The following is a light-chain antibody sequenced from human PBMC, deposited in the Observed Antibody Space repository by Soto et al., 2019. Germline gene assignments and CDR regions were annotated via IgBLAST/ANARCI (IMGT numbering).Light chain of an antibody. CDR2: EVS. CDR3: CSYAGSSTFEV. CDR1: SSDVGSYNL. V-gene: IGLV2-23*02. J-gene: IGLJ1*01. Sequence: QSALTQPASVSGSPGQSITISCTGTSSDVGSYNLVSWYQQHPGKAPKLMIYEVSKRPSGVSNRFSGSKSGNTASRTISGLQAEDEADYYCCSYAGSSTFEVFGTGTKLTVL.